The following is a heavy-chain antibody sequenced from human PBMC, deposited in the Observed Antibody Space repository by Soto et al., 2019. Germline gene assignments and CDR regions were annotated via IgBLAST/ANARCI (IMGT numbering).Heavy chain of an antibody. V-gene: IGHV4-31*03. J-gene: IGHJ5*02. CDR1: GGSISSGGYY. Sequence: QLQLQESGPGLVKPSQTLSLTCTVSGGSISSGGYYWSWIRQHPGKGLEWIGYIYYSGSTYYNPSLKSRVTISVDTSKNQFSLKLSSVTAADTAVYYCARDKSSSPNWFDPWGQGTLVTVSS. D-gene: IGHD6-6*01. CDR2: IYYSGST. CDR3: ARDKSSSPNWFDP.